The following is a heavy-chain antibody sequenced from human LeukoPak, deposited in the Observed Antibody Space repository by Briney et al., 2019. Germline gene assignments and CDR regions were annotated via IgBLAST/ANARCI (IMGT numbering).Heavy chain of an antibody. D-gene: IGHD3-3*01. J-gene: IGHJ6*03. CDR2: IYHSGST. CDR3: ARGPPRITIFGVAKYYYYYMDV. CDR1: GYSISSGYY. Sequence: SETLSLPCTVSGYSISSGYYWGWIRQPPGKGPEWIGSIYHSGSTYYNPSLKSRVTISVDTSKNQFSLKLSSVTAADTAVYYCARGPPRITIFGVAKYYYYYMDVWGKGTTVTVSS. V-gene: IGHV4-38-2*02.